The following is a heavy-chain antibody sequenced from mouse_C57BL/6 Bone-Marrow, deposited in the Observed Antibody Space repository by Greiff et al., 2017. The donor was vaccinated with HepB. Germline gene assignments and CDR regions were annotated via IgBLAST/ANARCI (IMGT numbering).Heavy chain of an antibody. V-gene: IGHV1-18*01. CDR3: ARGRGTWFAY. CDR2: INPNNGGT. Sequence: EVKLQESGPELVKPGASVKIPCKASGYTFTDYNMDWVKQSHGKSLEWIGDINPNNGGTIYNQKFKGKATLTVDKSSSTAYMELRSLTSEDTAVYYCARGRGTWFAYWGQGTLVTVSA. J-gene: IGHJ3*01. CDR1: GYTFTDYN.